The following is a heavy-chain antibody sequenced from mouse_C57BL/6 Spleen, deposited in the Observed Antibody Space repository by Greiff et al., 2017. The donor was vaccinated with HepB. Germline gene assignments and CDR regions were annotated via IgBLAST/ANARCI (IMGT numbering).Heavy chain of an antibody. CDR2: INPSSGYT. CDR1: GYTFTSYW. Sequence: QVQLQQSGADLAKPGASVKLSCKASGYTFTSYWMHWVKQRPGQGLEWIGYINPSSGYTKYNQKFKDKATLTADKSSSTAYMQLSRLTYEDSAVYYCARCLPGDYYAMDYWGQGTSVTVSS. V-gene: IGHV1-7*01. CDR3: ARCLPGDYYAMDY. D-gene: IGHD2-10*01. J-gene: IGHJ4*01.